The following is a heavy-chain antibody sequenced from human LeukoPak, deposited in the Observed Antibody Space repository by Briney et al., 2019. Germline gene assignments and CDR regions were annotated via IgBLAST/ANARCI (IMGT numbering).Heavy chain of an antibody. CDR2: IYHSGST. V-gene: IGHV4-38-2*02. J-gene: IGHJ4*02. CDR3: TRDSSFPY. CDR1: GYSISSGYY. Sequence: SETLSLTCTVSGYSISSGYYWGWIRQPPGKGLEWIGSIYHSGSTYYNPSLKSRVTISVDTSKNQFSLKLSSVTAADTAVYYCTRDSSFPYWGQGTLVTVSS. D-gene: IGHD2-21*01.